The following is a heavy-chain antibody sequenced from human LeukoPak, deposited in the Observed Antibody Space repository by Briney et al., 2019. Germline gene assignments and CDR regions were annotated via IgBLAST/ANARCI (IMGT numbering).Heavy chain of an antibody. V-gene: IGHV3-43D*03. CDR1: GFTFDDYA. CDR3: AKASPGGVAVAGTGLDY. CDR2: ISWDGGST. D-gene: IGHD6-19*01. Sequence: GGSLRLSCAASGFTFDDYAMHWVRQAPGKGLEWVSLISWDGGSTYYADSVKGRFTISRDNSKNSLCLQMNSLRAEDTALYYCAKASPGGVAVAGTGLDYWGQGTLVTVSS. J-gene: IGHJ4*02.